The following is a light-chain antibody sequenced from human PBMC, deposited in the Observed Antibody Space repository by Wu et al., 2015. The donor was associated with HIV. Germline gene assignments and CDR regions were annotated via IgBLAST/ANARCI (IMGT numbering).Light chain of an antibody. CDR1: QRVVSRY. CDR3: QHYGTLTRT. V-gene: IGKV3-20*01. J-gene: IGKJ1*01. Sequence: EIVLTQFPGTLSLSPGERATLSCRASQRVVSRYLAWYQTKTWPGSQAPLFLVRPLGPLASQTGLVAGGSGADFTLTISGLEPEDFAVYYCQHYGTLTRTFGQGTKVQI. CDR2: VRP.